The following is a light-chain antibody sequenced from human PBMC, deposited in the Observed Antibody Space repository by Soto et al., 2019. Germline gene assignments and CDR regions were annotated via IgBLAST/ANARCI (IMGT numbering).Light chain of an antibody. CDR3: SSYTTTNTYV. CDR2: EVS. Sequence: QSVVTQPACVSGSPGQSITISCTGTSSDVGGYNYVSWSQHHPGKAPKLIIYEVSNRPSGASNRFSGSKSGNTASLTISGLQAEDEADYYCSSYTTTNTYVFGTGTKLTVL. CDR1: SSDVGGYNY. J-gene: IGLJ1*01. V-gene: IGLV2-14*01.